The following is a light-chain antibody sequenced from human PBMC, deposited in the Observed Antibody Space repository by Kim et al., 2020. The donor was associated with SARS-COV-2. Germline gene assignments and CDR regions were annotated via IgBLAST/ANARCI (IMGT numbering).Light chain of an antibody. CDR3: QKYNAAPWT. CDR2: AAS. Sequence: SASVGDRDTIPCRASQDISNYVVWYQQKRGKVPKVLIYAASALHSGVPSRFSGGGFGTDFTLTISSLQPEDVATYYCQKYNAAPWTFGQGTKVEIK. CDR1: QDISNY. V-gene: IGKV1-27*01. J-gene: IGKJ1*01.